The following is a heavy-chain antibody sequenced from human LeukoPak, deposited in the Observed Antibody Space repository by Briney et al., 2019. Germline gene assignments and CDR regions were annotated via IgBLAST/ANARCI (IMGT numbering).Heavy chain of an antibody. V-gene: IGHV4-59*01. CDR2: IYYSGST. Sequence: PSETLSLTCTVSGGSISSYYWSWIRQPPGKGLEWIGYIYYSGSTNYNPSLKSRVTISVDTSKNQFSLKLSSVTAADTAVYYCARVRASSGYLFDYWGQGTLVTVSS. CDR3: ARVRASSGYLFDY. CDR1: GGSISSYY. J-gene: IGHJ4*02. D-gene: IGHD3-22*01.